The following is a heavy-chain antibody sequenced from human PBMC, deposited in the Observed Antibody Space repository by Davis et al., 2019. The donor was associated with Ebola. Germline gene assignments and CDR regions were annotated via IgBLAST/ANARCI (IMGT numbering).Heavy chain of an antibody. CDR2: IIPILGIA. Sequence: AASVKVSCKASGGTFSSYTISWVRQAPGQGLEWMGRIIPILGIANYAQKFQGRVTITADKSTSTAYMELSSLRSEDTAVYYCAREIPYYYGMDVWGQGTTVTVSS. D-gene: IGHD2-21*01. V-gene: IGHV1-69*04. CDR3: AREIPYYYGMDV. J-gene: IGHJ6*02. CDR1: GGTFSSYT.